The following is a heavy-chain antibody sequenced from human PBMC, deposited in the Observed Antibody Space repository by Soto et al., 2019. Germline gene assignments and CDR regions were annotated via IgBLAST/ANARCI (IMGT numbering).Heavy chain of an antibody. CDR2: IYHSGST. V-gene: IGHV4-38-2*01. CDR1: GYSISSGYY. Sequence: SETLSLTCAVSGYSISSGYYWGWLRHPPGKGLGLIGSIYHSGSTYYNPSLKSRVTISVDTSKNQFSLKLSSVTAADTAVYYCAVSRVPGGSDLQLNYFDYWGQGTLVTVSS. D-gene: IGHD1-1*01. CDR3: AVSRVPGGSDLQLNYFDY. J-gene: IGHJ4*02.